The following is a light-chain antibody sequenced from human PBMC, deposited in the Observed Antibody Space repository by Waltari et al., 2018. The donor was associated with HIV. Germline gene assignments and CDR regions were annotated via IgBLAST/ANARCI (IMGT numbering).Light chain of an antibody. CDR1: SSDVGGYDS. CDR3: CSYAGTDTYVL. CDR2: EVL. J-gene: IGLJ3*02. Sequence: QSALTQPRSVSGSPGQSVTISCTGTSSDVGGYDSVSWYLQHPGKVPKLIIYEVLKRPSGLPDRFSAAKSSNTASLTMSVGQTEDEAYYFCCSYAGTDTYVLFGGGTKLTVL. V-gene: IGLV2-11*01.